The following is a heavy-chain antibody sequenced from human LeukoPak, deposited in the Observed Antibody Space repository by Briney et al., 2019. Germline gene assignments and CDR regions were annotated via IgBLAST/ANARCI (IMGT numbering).Heavy chain of an antibody. J-gene: IGHJ3*02. Sequence: SVKVSCKASGGTFSSYAISWVRQAPGQGLEWMGRIIPIFGTANYAQKFQGRVTITTDESTSTAYMELSSLRAEDTAVYYCARDWDSSGYPGNDAFDIWGQGTMVTVSS. CDR3: ARDWDSSGYPGNDAFDI. CDR2: IIPIFGTA. CDR1: GGTFSSYA. D-gene: IGHD3-22*01. V-gene: IGHV1-69*05.